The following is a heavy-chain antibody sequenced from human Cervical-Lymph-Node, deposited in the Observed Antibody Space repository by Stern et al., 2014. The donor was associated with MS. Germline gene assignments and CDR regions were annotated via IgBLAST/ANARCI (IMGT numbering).Heavy chain of an antibody. CDR1: GYTFSSFA. D-gene: IGHD3-16*01. Sequence: VQLVQSGAEVKKPGASVNVSCKASGYTFSSFAITWVRQAPGQGLEWMGTITVYNGNTNYAQRVQDRVTMTTDTPTNTAYMEGRTLRSDDPAVYYGARGWGNPRHWGQGTLVTVSS. CDR3: ARGWGNPRH. CDR2: ITVYNGNT. J-gene: IGHJ4*02. V-gene: IGHV1-18*01.